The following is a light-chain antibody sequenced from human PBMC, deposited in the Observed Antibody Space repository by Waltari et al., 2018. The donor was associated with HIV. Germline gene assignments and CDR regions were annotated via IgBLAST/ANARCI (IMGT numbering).Light chain of an antibody. J-gene: IGLJ3*02. CDR3: LTYVSKTSTWQ. Sequence: QAALTQPASVSGNPGQSVTITCPGTDIDIGHSNLVSWFQQHPGKAPKLLIYDVSTRPSGVSSRFSGSKSGYFASLTIAGLLTEDESSYYCLTYVSKTSTWQFGGGTYLTV. CDR1: DIDIGHSNL. CDR2: DVS. V-gene: IGLV2-23*02.